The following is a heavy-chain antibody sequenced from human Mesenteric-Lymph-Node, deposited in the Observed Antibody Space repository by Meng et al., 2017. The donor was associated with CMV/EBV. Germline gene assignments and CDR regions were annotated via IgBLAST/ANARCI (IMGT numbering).Heavy chain of an antibody. CDR2: IGTAGDT. J-gene: IGHJ6*02. V-gene: IGHV3-13*01. CDR3: ARSYGMDV. CDR1: GFTFSSYD. Sequence: GESLKISCAACGFTFSSYDMHWVRQATGKGLEWVSAIGTAGDTYYPGSVKGRFTISRENAKNSLYLQMNSLRAGDTAVYYCARSYGMDVWGQGTTVTVSS.